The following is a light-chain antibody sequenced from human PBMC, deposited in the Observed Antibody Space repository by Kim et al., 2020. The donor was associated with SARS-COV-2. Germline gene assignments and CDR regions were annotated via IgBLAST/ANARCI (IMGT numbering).Light chain of an antibody. CDR1: GINIGGYNF. CDR3: SSFTSSTTLA. CDR2: NVS. V-gene: IGLV2-14*03. Sequence: SMPIPCCVIGINIGGYNFHPWYQHYPDKAPILIIPNVSERPLGVSNRLSCPKSGNTASLTISGLQAEDEAVYYCSSFTSSTTLALGSGTKVTVL. J-gene: IGLJ1*01.